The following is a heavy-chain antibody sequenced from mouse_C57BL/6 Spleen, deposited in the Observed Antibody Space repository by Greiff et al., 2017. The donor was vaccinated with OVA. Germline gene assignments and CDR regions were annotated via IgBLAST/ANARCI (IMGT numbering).Heavy chain of an antibody. Sequence: EVNVVESGGGLVKPGGSLKLSCAASGFTFSSYAMSWVRQTPKKRLEWVATISDGGSYTYYPDNVKGRFTISRDNAKNNLYLQMSHLKSEDTAMYYCASPFYYGSSYWYFDVWGTGTTVTVSS. D-gene: IGHD1-1*01. CDR3: ASPFYYGSSYWYFDV. CDR1: GFTFSSYA. J-gene: IGHJ1*03. V-gene: IGHV5-4*03. CDR2: ISDGGSYT.